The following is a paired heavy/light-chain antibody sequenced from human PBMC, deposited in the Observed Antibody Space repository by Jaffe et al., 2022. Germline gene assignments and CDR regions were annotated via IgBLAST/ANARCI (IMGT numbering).Heavy chain of an antibody. J-gene: IGHJ4*02. CDR2: INTDGSAT. V-gene: IGHV3-74*03. D-gene: IGHD7-27*01. Sequence: EVQLVESGGGLVQPGGSLRLSCAASGFTFSNYWMIWVRQAPGKGLVWVSRINTDGSATEYADSVKGRLTISRDNAKNTLHLQMNSLRAEDTAIYYCGTENWGSVASWGQGTLVTVSS. CDR3: GTENWGSVAS. CDR1: GFTFSNYW.
Light chain of an antibody. Sequence: QSVLTQPPSVSAAPGQKVTISCSGSSSNVGNQYVAWYQQLPGTVPKTLIFENNKRPSGIPDRFSGSKSGTSATLAITGLQTGDEADYYCGTWDSSLSAGVFGSGTKVTVL. J-gene: IGLJ1*01. CDR2: ENN. V-gene: IGLV1-51*02. CDR1: SSNVGNQY. CDR3: GTWDSSLSAGV.